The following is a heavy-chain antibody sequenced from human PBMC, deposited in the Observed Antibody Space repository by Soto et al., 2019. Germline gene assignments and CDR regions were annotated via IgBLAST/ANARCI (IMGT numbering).Heavy chain of an antibody. CDR3: ARSVDP. J-gene: IGHJ5*02. CDR1: NGSVSSPLSY. CDR2: IYFSGIT. Sequence: SETLSLTCSVSNGSVSSPLSYWGWIRQPPGKRPQWIGVIYFSGITSYNPSLKSRVTISVDTSNNQFSLELSSVTATDTAVYYCARSVDPWGQGTLVTVSS. V-gene: IGHV4-39*01.